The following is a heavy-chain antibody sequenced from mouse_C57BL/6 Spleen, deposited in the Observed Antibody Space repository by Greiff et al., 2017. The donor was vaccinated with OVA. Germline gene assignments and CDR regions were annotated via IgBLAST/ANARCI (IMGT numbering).Heavy chain of an antibody. CDR2: ISSGSSTI. D-gene: IGHD1-1*01. CDR1: GFTFSDYG. J-gene: IGHJ1*03. Sequence: DVQLVESGGGLVKPGGSLKLSCAASGFTFSDYGMHWVRQAPEKGLEWVAYISSGSSTIYYADTVKGRFTLSRANAKNTLFLQMTSLRSEDTAMYYCARDHYYGSRYGYFDVWGTGTTVTVSS. V-gene: IGHV5-17*01. CDR3: ARDHYYGSRYGYFDV.